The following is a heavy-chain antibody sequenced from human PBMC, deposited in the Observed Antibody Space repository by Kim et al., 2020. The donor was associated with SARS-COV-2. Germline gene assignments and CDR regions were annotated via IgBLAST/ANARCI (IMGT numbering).Heavy chain of an antibody. J-gene: IGHJ4*02. CDR1: EYSSARYA. CDR3: ARDEGVARFDC. V-gene: IGHV7-4-1*02. D-gene: IGHD3-16*01. CDR2: INTNTGNP. Sequence: ASVKVSCRASEYSSARYAMNWVRQAPGQGLEWMGWINTNTGNPTYAQGFTGRFVLSFDTSVSTTYLQISSLTAEDTAVYYCARDEGVARFDCWGQGTLVT.